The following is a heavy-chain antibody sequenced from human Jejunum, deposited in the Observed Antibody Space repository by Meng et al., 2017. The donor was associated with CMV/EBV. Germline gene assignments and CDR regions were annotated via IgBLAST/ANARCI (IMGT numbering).Heavy chain of an antibody. J-gene: IGHJ4*02. Sequence: LSCAASEFAFNNRAMAWVRQAPGKGLEWVSLMSDTGTSTYYAGSVKGRFTISTDQSKTTLYLQMNSLRAEDTAVYYCTTAKNYAFDYWGQGALVTVSS. D-gene: IGHD3-16*01. CDR3: TTAKNYAFDY. CDR1: EFAFNNRA. V-gene: IGHV3-23*01. CDR2: MSDTGTST.